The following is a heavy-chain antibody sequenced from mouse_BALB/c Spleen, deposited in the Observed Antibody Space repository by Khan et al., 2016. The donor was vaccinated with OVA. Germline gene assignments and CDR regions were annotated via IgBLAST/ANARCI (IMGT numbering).Heavy chain of an antibody. CDR1: GYTFTNYR. J-gene: IGHJ1*01. CDR3: ARETSYWYFDV. Sequence: QIQLVQSGPELKKPGETVKISCKASGYTFTNYRMNWMKQAPGKGLKWMGWINTYTGEPTYGDDFKGRFAFSLETSASIAYLQINSLKNEDMATYFCARETSYWYFDVWGAGTTVTVSS. D-gene: IGHD1-3*01. CDR2: INTYTGEP. V-gene: IGHV9-1*02.